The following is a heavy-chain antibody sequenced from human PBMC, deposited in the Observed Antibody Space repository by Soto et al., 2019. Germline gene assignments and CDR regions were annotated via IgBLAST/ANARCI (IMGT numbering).Heavy chain of an antibody. Sequence: GGSLRLSCAASGFTFSSYAMSWVRQAPGKGLEWVSAISGSGGSTYYADSVKGRFTISRDNSKNTLYLQMNSLRAEDTAVYYCAKDRKGSSSSWYYYYYMDVWGKGTTVTVSS. CDR2: ISGSGGST. V-gene: IGHV3-23*01. CDR1: GFTFSSYA. CDR3: AKDRKGSSSSWYYYYYMDV. J-gene: IGHJ6*03. D-gene: IGHD6-6*01.